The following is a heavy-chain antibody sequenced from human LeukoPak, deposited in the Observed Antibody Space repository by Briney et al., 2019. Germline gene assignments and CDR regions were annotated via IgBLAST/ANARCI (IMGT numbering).Heavy chain of an antibody. CDR1: SDCFTSYW. Sequence: GESLKISCKGSSDCFTSYWFGWGLQMPGKGLEWMGIIYPGDSDTRYSPSFQGQVTISADKSTSTAYLQWSSLKASDTAMYYCARRELGATLFGAFDIWGQGTMVTVSS. CDR2: IYPGDSDT. CDR3: ARRELGATLFGAFDI. V-gene: IGHV5-51*01. D-gene: IGHD1-26*01. J-gene: IGHJ3*02.